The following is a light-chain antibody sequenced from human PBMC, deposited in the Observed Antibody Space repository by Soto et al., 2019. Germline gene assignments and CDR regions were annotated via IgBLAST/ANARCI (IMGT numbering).Light chain of an antibody. V-gene: IGLV2-14*01. CDR3: NSYTSSSTLL. CDR2: DVS. CDR1: SSDVGGYNY. Sequence: QSALTQPVSVSGSPGQSITISCTGTSSDVGGYNYVSWYQQHPGKAPKLMIYDVSNRPSGVSNRFSGSKSGNTASLTISGLQAEDEADYYCNSYTSSSTLLFGGGTKLTVL. J-gene: IGLJ2*01.